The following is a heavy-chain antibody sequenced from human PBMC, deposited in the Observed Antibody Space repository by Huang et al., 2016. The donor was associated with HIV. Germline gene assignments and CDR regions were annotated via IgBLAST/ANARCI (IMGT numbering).Heavy chain of an antibody. J-gene: IGHJ6*02. CDR1: GGTFSTYA. V-gene: IGHV1-69*01. Sequence: QVQLVQSGAEVKKPGSSVKVSCKASGGTFSTYALSWVRQAPGQGLEWRGGISPIVVTANYAQKFQGTVTITADEFTSTAYMELSSLRSEDTALYYCARGRTRSSLYDSYYGLDVWGQGTTVTVSS. CDR3: ARGRTRSSLYDSYYGLDV. D-gene: IGHD6-6*01. CDR2: ISPIVVTA.